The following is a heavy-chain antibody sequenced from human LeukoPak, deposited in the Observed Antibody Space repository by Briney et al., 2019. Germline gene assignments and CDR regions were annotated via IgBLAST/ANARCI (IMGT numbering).Heavy chain of an antibody. CDR3: AREMRDYGDYDY. J-gene: IGHJ4*02. D-gene: IGHD4-17*01. V-gene: IGHV1-46*01. Sequence: ASVKVSCKASGYTFTGYYMHWVRQAPGQGLEWMGIINPSGGSTSYAQKFQGRVTMTRDMSTSTVYMELSSLRSEDTAVYYCAREMRDYGDYDYWGQGTLVTVSS. CDR1: GYTFTGYY. CDR2: INPSGGST.